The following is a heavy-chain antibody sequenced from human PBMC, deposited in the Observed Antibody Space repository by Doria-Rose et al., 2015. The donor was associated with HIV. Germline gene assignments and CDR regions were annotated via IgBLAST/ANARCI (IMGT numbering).Heavy chain of an antibody. J-gene: IGHJ3*02. D-gene: IGHD6-6*01. Sequence: QVQLVESGPGLVKPSETLSLTCTVSGGSISSYYWSWIRQPPGKGLEWIGYIYYSGSTNYNPSLKSRVTISVDTSKNQFSLKLSSVTAADMAVYYCARNECSSSRYAFDIWGQGTMVTVSS. V-gene: IGHV4-59*01. CDR1: GGSISSYY. CDR3: ARNECSSSRYAFDI. CDR2: IYYSGST.